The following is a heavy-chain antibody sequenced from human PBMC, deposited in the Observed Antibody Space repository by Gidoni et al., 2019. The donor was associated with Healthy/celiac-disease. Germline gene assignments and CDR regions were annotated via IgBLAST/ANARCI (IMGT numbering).Heavy chain of an antibody. V-gene: IGHV3-23*01. CDR2: ISGSGGST. D-gene: IGHD3-3*01. CDR3: AKAGLRFLPYYYYYGMDV. CDR1: GFTFSSYA. J-gene: IGHJ6*02. Sequence: EVQLLESGGGLVQPGGSLRLSCAASGFTFSSYAMSWVRQAPGKGLEWVSAISGSGGSTYYADSVKGRFTISRDNSKNTLYLQMNSLRAEDTAVYYCAKAGLRFLPYYYYYGMDVWGQGTTVTVSS.